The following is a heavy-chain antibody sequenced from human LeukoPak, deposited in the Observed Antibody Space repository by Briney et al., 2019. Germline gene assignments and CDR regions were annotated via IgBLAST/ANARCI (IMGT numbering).Heavy chain of an antibody. J-gene: IGHJ2*01. CDR1: GFTFSNYA. V-gene: IGHV3-15*01. CDR2: IKSKYDDTTT. CDR3: ATATRCVATNCFARDWYLDL. D-gene: IGHD2-2*01. Sequence: PGGSLRLSCAASGFTFSNYAMTWVRQAPGKGLEGVGRIKSKYDDTTTDFAAPVKGRFTMSRDHSKNTVSLQMSSLTVEDTAVYFCATATRCVATNCFARDWYLDLWGRGTLVTVSS.